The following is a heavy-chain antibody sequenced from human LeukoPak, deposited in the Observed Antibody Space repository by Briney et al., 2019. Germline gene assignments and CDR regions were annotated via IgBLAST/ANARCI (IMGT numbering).Heavy chain of an antibody. CDR2: INHSGST. V-gene: IGHV4-34*01. Sequence: KPSETLSLTCAVYGGSFSGYYWSWIRQPPGKGLEWIGEINHSGSTNYNPSLKSRVTISVDTSKNQFSLKLSSVTAADTAVYYCARKTNYYGSGSYSYWFDPWGQGTLVTVSS. CDR1: GGSFSGYY. D-gene: IGHD3-10*01. J-gene: IGHJ5*02. CDR3: ARKTNYYGSGSYSYWFDP.